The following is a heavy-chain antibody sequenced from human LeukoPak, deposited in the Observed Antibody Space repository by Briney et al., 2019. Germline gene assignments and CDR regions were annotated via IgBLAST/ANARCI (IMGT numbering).Heavy chain of an antibody. V-gene: IGHV1-18*01. CDR3: ARNSLLLWFGEIFDY. J-gene: IGHJ4*02. CDR1: GYTFTSYG. D-gene: IGHD3-10*01. Sequence: ASVKVSCTASGYTFTSYGISWVRQAPGQGLEWMGWISAYNGNTNYAQKLQGRVTMTTDTSTSTAYIELRSLRSDDTAVYYCARNSLLLWFGEIFDYWGQGTLVTVSS. CDR2: ISAYNGNT.